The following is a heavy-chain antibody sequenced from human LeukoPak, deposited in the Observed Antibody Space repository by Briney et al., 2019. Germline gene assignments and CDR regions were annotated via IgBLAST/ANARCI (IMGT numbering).Heavy chain of an antibody. CDR2: ISYDGSNN. Sequence: AGTLTLSCTASGFTISSYGKPWVRQAPGQGLERVAVISYDGSNNYYADSVKGRFTISRDNSKTTLYLQMNSLRAEDTAVYYCAKDRGRWIKRAAMFFFDYWGQGTLVTVSS. V-gene: IGHV3-30*18. D-gene: IGHD1-26*01. CDR3: AKDRGRWIKRAAMFFFDY. J-gene: IGHJ4*02. CDR1: GFTISSYG.